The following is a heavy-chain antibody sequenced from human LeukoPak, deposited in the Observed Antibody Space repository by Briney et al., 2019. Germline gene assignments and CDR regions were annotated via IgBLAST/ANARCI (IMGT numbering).Heavy chain of an antibody. V-gene: IGHV4-59*01. Sequence: SETLSLTCTVSSGSFRTYYWSWIRQPPGKGLGWIGYIFYNEGTSYNPSLKSRVTISVDTSNNQLSLKVNSVTAANTAMYYCVKSNSRYQPWTLDIWGRGTMVTVSS. CDR3: VKSNSRYQPWTLDI. CDR2: IFYNEGT. CDR1: SGSFRTYY. D-gene: IGHD2-2*01. J-gene: IGHJ3*02.